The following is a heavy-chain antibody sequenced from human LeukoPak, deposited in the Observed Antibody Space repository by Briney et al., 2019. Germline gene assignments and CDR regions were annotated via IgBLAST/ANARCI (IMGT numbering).Heavy chain of an antibody. D-gene: IGHD3-22*01. CDR3: ARVHDSSGYYFDY. CDR2: ISSSGNTI. V-gene: IGHV3-11*01. Sequence: GGSLRLSCAASGFTFSDYYMSWIRQAPGKGLEWVSYISSSGNTIYYADSVKGRFTISRDNAKNSLYLQMNSLRAEDTAVYYCARVHDSSGYYFDYWGQGTLVTVSS. CDR1: GFTFSDYY. J-gene: IGHJ4*02.